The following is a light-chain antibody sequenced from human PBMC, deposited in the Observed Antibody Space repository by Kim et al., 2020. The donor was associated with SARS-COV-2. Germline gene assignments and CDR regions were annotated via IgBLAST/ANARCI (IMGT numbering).Light chain of an antibody. CDR3: QQFSTSPPAYT. V-gene: IGKV3-20*01. Sequence: PGERAHLPWRGSQCISSTLGAVYQQTLGPAPRPLILSASSSAAGTPDRFSGSGCGTDFTLTLSRVVPDDCGVYYCQQFSTSPPAYTFGQGTELEI. CDR2: SAS. J-gene: IGKJ2*01. CDR1: QCISSTL.